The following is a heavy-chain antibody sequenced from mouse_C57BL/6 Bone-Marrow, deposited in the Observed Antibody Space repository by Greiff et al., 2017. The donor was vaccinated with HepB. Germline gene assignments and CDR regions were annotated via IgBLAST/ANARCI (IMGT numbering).Heavy chain of an antibody. CDR3: ARYGITRDY. V-gene: IGHV1-81*01. Sequence: QVQLQQSGAELARPGASVKLSCKASGYTFTSYGISWVKQRTGQGLEWIGEIYPRSGNTYYNEKFKGKATLTADKSSSTAYMELRSLTSEDSAVYFCARYGITRDYWGQGTTLTVSS. J-gene: IGHJ2*01. D-gene: IGHD1-1*01. CDR1: GYTFTSYG. CDR2: IYPRSGNT.